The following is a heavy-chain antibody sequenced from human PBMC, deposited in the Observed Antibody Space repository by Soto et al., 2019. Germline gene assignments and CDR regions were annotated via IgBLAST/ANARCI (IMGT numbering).Heavy chain of an antibody. CDR3: ARDIVVVAATRWFDP. CDR2: ISSSGSTI. CDR1: GFTFSSYE. D-gene: IGHD2-15*01. J-gene: IGHJ5*02. Sequence: QPGGSLRLSCAASGFTFSSYEMNWVRQAPGKGLEWVSYISSSGSTIYYADSVKGRFTISRDNAKNSLYLQMNSLRAEDTAVYYCARDIVVVAATRWFDPWGQGTLVTVSS. V-gene: IGHV3-48*03.